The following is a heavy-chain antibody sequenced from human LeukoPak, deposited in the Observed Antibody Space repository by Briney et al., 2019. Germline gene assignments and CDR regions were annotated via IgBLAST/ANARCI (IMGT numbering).Heavy chain of an antibody. V-gene: IGHV3-30*02. J-gene: IGHJ5*02. D-gene: IGHD6-13*01. Sequence: GGSLRLSCAASGFTFSSYGIHWVRQAPGKGLEWVALIDYDGSNKYYEDSVKGRFTISRDNSKNTVYLQMNSPRAEDTAVYCAAASAFSSSWRSWGQGTVVTVSS. CDR2: IDYDGSNK. CDR1: GFTFSSYG. CDR3: AASAFSSSWRS.